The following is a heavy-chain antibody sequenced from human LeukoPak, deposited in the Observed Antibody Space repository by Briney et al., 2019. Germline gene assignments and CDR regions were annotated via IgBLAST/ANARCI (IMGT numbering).Heavy chain of an antibody. D-gene: IGHD3-10*01. CDR1: GFTVSSNY. CDR3: ARGGIDGSGSYQFDY. V-gene: IGHV3-53*05. Sequence: GGSLRLSCAASGFTVSSNYMSWVRQAPGKGLEWVSVIYSGGSTYYADSVKGRFTISRDNSKNTLYLQMNSLRAEDTAVYYCARGGIDGSGSYQFDYWGQGTLVTVSS. J-gene: IGHJ4*02. CDR2: IYSGGST.